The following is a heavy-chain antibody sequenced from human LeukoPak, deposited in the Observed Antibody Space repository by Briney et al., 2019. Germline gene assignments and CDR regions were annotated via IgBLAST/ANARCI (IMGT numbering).Heavy chain of an antibody. CDR3: AKDQSWGSYFSEYYYYYMDV. V-gene: IGHV3-23*01. CDR2: ISGSGGST. CDR1: GFTFSSYA. J-gene: IGHJ6*03. Sequence: GGSLRFSCAASGFTFSSYAMSWVRQAPGKGLEWVSAISGSGGSTYYADSVKGRFTISRDNSKNTLYLQMNSLRAEDTAVYYCAKDQSWGSYFSEYYYYYMDVWGKGTTVTVSS. D-gene: IGHD1-26*01.